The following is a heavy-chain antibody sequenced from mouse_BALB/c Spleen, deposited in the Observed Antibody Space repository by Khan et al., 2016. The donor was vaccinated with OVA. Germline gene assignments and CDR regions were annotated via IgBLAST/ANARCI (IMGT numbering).Heavy chain of an antibody. CDR3: ATKDYYDYDPFPY. J-gene: IGHJ3*01. D-gene: IGHD2-4*01. CDR1: GYSITSEYA. V-gene: IGHV3-2*02. Sequence: VQLQESGPGLVKPSQSLSLTCTVTGYSITSEYAWNWIRQFPGNKLEWMGYINYSGNTSYNPSLKSRISITRDTSKNQFFLQLNSVTTEDTATKYGATKDYYDYDPFPYWGQGTLVTVSA. CDR2: INYSGNT.